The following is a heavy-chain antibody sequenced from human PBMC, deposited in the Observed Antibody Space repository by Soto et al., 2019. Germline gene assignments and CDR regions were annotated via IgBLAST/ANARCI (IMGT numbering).Heavy chain of an antibody. CDR3: AWLATAATGEGAFDI. J-gene: IGHJ3*02. CDR2: IDPSDSYT. CDR1: GYSFTNYW. D-gene: IGHD6-25*01. Sequence: GESLKISCKGSGYSFTNYWINWVRQMPGKGLEWMGRIDPSDSYTKYSPSFQGHVTISGDKSISTAYLQWSSLKASDTAMYYCAWLATAATGEGAFDIWGQGTMVTVSS. V-gene: IGHV5-10-1*01.